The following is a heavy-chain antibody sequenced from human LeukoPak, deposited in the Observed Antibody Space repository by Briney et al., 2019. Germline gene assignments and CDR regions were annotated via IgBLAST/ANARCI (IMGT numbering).Heavy chain of an antibody. J-gene: IGHJ5*02. CDR3: AKPAPYDYGDFLNWFDP. Sequence: PGRSLRLSCAASGFTFSSYAMHWVRQAPGKGLEWVAVISYDGSNKYYADSVKGRFTISRDNSKNTLYLQMNSLRAEDTAVYYCAKPAPYDYGDFLNWFDPWGQGTLVTVSS. D-gene: IGHD4-17*01. V-gene: IGHV3-30*04. CDR1: GFTFSSYA. CDR2: ISYDGSNK.